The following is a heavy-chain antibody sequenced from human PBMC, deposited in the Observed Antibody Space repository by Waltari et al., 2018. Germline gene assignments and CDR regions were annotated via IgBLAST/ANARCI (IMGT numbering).Heavy chain of an antibody. CDR2: INPNGGET. D-gene: IGHD1-1*01. CDR1: GYTFTGYY. J-gene: IGHJ5*02. V-gene: IGHV1-2*06. Sequence: QVQLVQSGAEVKKPGASVKVSCKASGYTFTGYYIHWLRQAPGQGFEWLGRINPNGGETAYLQKFQGSVTRTRDTSINTVYMEVSTLRSDDTAVYFCARCGCISAVRYNYFDPWGQGTLVTVSS. CDR3: ARCGCISAVRYNYFDP.